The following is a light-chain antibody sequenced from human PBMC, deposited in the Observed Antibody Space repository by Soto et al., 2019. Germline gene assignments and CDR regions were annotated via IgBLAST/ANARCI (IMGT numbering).Light chain of an antibody. CDR1: QSISSW. V-gene: IGKV1-5*01. CDR2: DAS. Sequence: DIQMTQSPSTLSASVGDRVTITCRAGQSISSWLAWYQQKPGKAPKLLIYDASSLESGVPSRFSGSGSGTEFTLTISSLQPDDFATDYCQQYNSYSWTSGQGTKV. J-gene: IGKJ1*01. CDR3: QQYNSYSWT.